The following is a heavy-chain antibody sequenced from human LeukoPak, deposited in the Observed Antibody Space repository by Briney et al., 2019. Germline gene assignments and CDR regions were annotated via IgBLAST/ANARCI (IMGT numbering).Heavy chain of an antibody. CDR2: IYHSGIT. V-gene: IGHV4-38-2*01. CDR3: ARQYTSGSGYYFDY. CDR1: AYSISSGYY. D-gene: IGHD6-25*01. Sequence: SETLSLTCAVSAYSISSGYYWGWIRQPPGKGLEWIASIYHSGITYYNPSLKSRVTISVDTSKNHFSLKVSSATAADSAVYYCARQYTSGSGYYFDYWGQGALVSVSS. J-gene: IGHJ4*02.